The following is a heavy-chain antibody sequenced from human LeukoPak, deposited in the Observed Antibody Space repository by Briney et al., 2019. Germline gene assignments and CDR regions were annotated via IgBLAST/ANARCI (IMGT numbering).Heavy chain of an antibody. CDR3: AKTDTALAYYYYGMDV. CDR1: GFTFSSYA. J-gene: IGHJ6*02. Sequence: GGFLRLSCAASGFTFSSYAMSWVRQAPGKGLEWVSAISGSGGSTYYADSVKGRFTISRDNSKNTLYLQMNSLRAEDTAVYYCAKTDTALAYYYYGMDVWGQGTTVTVSS. D-gene: IGHD5-18*01. CDR2: ISGSGGST. V-gene: IGHV3-23*01.